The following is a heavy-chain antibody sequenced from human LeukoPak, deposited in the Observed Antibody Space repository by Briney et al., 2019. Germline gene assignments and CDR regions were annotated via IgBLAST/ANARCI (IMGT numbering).Heavy chain of an antibody. J-gene: IGHJ4*02. D-gene: IGHD1-26*01. CDR1: GYTLTELS. Sequence: ASVKVSCEVSGYTLTELSMHWVRQAPGKGLEWMGGFDPEDGETIYAQKFQGRVTMTGDTSTDTAYMELSSLRSEDTAVYYRATITVGATNYFDYWGQGTLVTVSS. V-gene: IGHV1-24*01. CDR3: ATITVGATNYFDY. CDR2: FDPEDGET.